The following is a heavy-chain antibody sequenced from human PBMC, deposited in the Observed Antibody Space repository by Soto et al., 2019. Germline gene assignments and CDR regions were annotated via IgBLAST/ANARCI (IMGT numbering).Heavy chain of an antibody. CDR2: ISSRGTSA. CDR3: ARDRGAVTGQYFDY. Sequence: QVQLEESGGGLVKPGGSLRLSCAASGFTFSAVYMSWIRQAPNKGLEYISYISSRGTSANYADSVKGRSTSSRDNAKNSLYPQMNSLRAEDTAVYYCARDRGAVTGQYFDYWGQGALVTVSS. J-gene: IGHJ4*02. V-gene: IGHV3-11*05. CDR1: GFTFSAVY. D-gene: IGHD6-19*01.